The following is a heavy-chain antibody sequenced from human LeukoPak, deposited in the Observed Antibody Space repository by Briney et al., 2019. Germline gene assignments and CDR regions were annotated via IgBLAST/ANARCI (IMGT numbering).Heavy chain of an antibody. V-gene: IGHV1-69*13. D-gene: IGHD3-22*01. CDR1: GYTFTGYY. CDR3: ARGGKATYYYDTSGYLHYGLGY. J-gene: IGHJ4*02. Sequence: ASVKVSCKASGYTFTGYYMHWVRQAPGQGLEWMGGIIPIFGTANYAQKFQDRVTITADESTSTAYMELSGLRSEDTAVYYCARGGKATYYYDTSGYLHYGLGYWGQGTLVTVSS. CDR2: IIPIFGTA.